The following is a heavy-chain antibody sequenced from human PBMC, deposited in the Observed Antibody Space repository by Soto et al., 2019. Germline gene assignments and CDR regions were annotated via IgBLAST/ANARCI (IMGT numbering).Heavy chain of an antibody. CDR3: ATYDFWSGLLDY. D-gene: IGHD3-3*01. CDR2: ISGSGGST. Sequence: PGGSLRLSCAASGFTFSSYAMSWVRQAPGKGLEWVSAISGSGGSTYYADSVKGRFTISRDNSKNTLYLQMNSLRAEDTAVYYCATYDFWSGLLDYWGQGTLVTVSS. CDR1: GFTFSSYA. J-gene: IGHJ4*02. V-gene: IGHV3-23*01.